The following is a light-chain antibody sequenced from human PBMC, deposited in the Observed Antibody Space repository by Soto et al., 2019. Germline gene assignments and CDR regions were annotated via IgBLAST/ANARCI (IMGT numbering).Light chain of an antibody. CDR3: QQTYSTPYV. Sequence: DIQLTQSPPSLSASVGDRVTITCRASQTINNYVTWYQQEAGKAPKLLIYGASSLQSGVPSRFSGSWFGTEFTLTISSLQSEDFVIYYCQQTYSTPYVFGGGTKLDI. J-gene: IGKJ2*01. CDR2: GAS. CDR1: QTINNY. V-gene: IGKV1-39*01.